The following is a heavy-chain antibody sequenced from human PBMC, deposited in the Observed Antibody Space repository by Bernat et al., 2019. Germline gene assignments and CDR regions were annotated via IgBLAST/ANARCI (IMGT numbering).Heavy chain of an antibody. CDR3: ERRMQVSGSYVFAFDI. J-gene: IGHJ3*02. V-gene: IGHV3-20*04. Sequence: EVQLVESGGGVVRPGGSLRLSCAASGFTFNDYAMSWVRQAPGKGLEWVSGINWNGGSRDYADSVKGRFTISRDNAKNSLYLQMNSLRAEDTAVYYCERRMQVSGSYVFAFDIWGQGTLVTVSS. CDR1: GFTFNDYA. D-gene: IGHD1-26*01. CDR2: INWNGGSR.